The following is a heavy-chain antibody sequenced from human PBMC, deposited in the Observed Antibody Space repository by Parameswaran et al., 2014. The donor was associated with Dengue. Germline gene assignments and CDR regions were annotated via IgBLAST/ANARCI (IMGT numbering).Heavy chain of an antibody. CDR2: IIPIFGTA. CDR3: ARDRASMGITEVVVVPAASYYYYYGMDV. D-gene: IGHD2-2*01. J-gene: IGHJ6*02. Sequence: SWVRQAPGQGLEWMGGIIPIFGTANYAQKFQGRVTITADESTSTAYMELSSLRSEDTAVYYCARDRASMGITEVVVVPAASYYYYYGMDVWGQGTTVTVSS. V-gene: IGHV1-69*01.